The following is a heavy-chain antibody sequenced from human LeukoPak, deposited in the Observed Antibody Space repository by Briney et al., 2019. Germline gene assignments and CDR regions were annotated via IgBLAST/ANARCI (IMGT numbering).Heavy chain of an antibody. CDR3: GRAPSYGSGSYYVRHSHGKFVY. Sequence: ASVKVSFKSSGCTFSSYAISWVRQPPGQGLEWMGGIIPIFGTANYAQKFQGRVTITADESTSTAYMELSSLRPEDTAVYYCGRAPSYGSGSYYVRHSHGKFVYWGQGSLGTVSS. D-gene: IGHD3-10*01. J-gene: IGHJ4*02. CDR1: GCTFSSYA. V-gene: IGHV1-69*01. CDR2: IIPIFGTA.